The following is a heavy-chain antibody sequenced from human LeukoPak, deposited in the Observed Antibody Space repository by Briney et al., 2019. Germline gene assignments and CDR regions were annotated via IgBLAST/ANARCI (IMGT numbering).Heavy chain of an antibody. V-gene: IGHV4-31*01. CDR3: ARVVDDSRGYPGAFDI. CDR1: GGSISSGGYH. Sequence: SETLSLTCTVSGGSISSGGYHWSWIRQHPEKGLEWIGYIYYTGSTSYNPSLKSPVTISIDTSKRQFSLKLTSVTAADTAVYYCARVVDDSRGYPGAFDIWGQGTKVTVSS. CDR2: IYYTGST. D-gene: IGHD3-22*01. J-gene: IGHJ3*02.